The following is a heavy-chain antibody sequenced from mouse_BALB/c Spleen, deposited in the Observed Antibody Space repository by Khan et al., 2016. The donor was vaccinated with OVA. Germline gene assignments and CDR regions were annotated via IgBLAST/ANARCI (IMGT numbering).Heavy chain of an antibody. CDR3: ARGNYYGYVMDY. CDR2: ISYTGTT. V-gene: IGHV3-2*02. Sequence: VQLQQSGPGLVKPSQSLSLTCTVTGYSITSNYAWNWIRQFPGNKLEWMCYISYTGTTSYNPSLKSRISITRDTSKNQFFLQLHSVTTEDTATXSCARGNYYGYVMDYWGQGASVTVSS. D-gene: IGHD1-1*01. CDR1: GYSITSNYA. J-gene: IGHJ4*01.